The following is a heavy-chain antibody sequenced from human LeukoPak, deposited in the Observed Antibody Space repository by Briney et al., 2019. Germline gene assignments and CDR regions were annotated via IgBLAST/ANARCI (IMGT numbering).Heavy chain of an antibody. J-gene: IGHJ4*02. V-gene: IGHV4-39*01. Sequence: SETLSLTCTVSGGSISSSSYYWGWIRQPPGKGLEWIGSIYYSGSTYYNPFLKSRVTISVDASKNQFSLKLSSVTAADTAVYYCARLSKIAAAGYFDYWGQGTLVTVSS. D-gene: IGHD6-13*01. CDR2: IYYSGST. CDR3: ARLSKIAAAGYFDY. CDR1: GGSISSSSYY.